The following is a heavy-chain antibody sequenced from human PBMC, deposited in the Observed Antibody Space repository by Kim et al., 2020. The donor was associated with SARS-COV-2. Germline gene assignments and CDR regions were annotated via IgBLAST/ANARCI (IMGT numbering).Heavy chain of an antibody. CDR2: IYYSGST. CDR1: GGSIGSSSYY. Sequence: SETLSLTCTVSGGSIGSSSYYWGWIRQPPGKGLEWIGSIYYSGSTYYNPSLKSRVTISVDTSKNQFSLKLSSVTAADTAVYYCARPSSSWYYYGMDVWGQGTTVTVSS. CDR3: ARPSSSWYYYGMDV. J-gene: IGHJ6*02. V-gene: IGHV4-39*01. D-gene: IGHD6-13*01.